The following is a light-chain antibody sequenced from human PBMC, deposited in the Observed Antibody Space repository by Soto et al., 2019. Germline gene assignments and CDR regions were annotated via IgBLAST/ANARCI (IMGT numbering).Light chain of an antibody. Sequence: EIVMTQSPATLSVSPGERATLSCRASQSVATNLAWYQQKPGQPPRLLIYGASTRATGIPARFSGSGSGTDFTLTISRLDPEDFAVYYCQQYENSPITFGQGTRLEIK. CDR3: QQYENSPIT. CDR2: GAS. J-gene: IGKJ5*01. V-gene: IGKV3-15*01. CDR1: QSVATN.